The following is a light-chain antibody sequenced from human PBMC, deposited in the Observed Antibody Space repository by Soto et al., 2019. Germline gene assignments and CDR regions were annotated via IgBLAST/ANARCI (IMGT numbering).Light chain of an antibody. J-gene: IGKJ2*02. CDR2: GAS. Sequence: EIVLTQSPGTLSLSPGERATLSCRASQSVSSSYVAWYQQKPGQAPRLLIYGASSRATGIPDRFSGSGSGTDFTLTISRLEPEEFAVYYCQQYGSSPWWTFGQGTKLEIK. CDR1: QSVSSSY. CDR3: QQYGSSPWWT. V-gene: IGKV3-20*01.